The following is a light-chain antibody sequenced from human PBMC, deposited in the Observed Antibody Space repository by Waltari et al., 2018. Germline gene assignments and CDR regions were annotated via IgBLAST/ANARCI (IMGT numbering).Light chain of an antibody. V-gene: IGLV3-21*02. CDR3: QVWDSTTDHPR. Sequence: SYVLTQPPSVSVAPGQTARITCGGNNIESKSVHWYQQRPGQAPVLVVYDDSDRPSRIPERFSGSNSGNTATLTITRVEAGDEADYSCQVWDSTTDHPRFGGGTKLTVL. CDR2: DDS. CDR1: NIESKS. J-gene: IGLJ2*01.